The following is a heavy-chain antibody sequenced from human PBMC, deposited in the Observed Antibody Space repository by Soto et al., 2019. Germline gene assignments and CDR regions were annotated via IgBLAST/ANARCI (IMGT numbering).Heavy chain of an antibody. V-gene: IGHV3-15*01. D-gene: IGHD2-15*01. J-gene: IGHJ4*02. CDR3: TTYSTQTFCDGGPCYSVQTKIHDS. Sequence: EVQLVESGGGLVKPGGSPTTLFATSCFRFNKRWNSWGPQASREGLGGVWHIKSKTGCGATDYTAPVKGRITISRDDSKDTLYLQMNSLKTEDTAVYYCTTYSTQTFCDGGPCYSVQTKIHDSWGQGILVTVSS. CDR1: CFRFNKRW. CDR2: IKSKTGCGAT.